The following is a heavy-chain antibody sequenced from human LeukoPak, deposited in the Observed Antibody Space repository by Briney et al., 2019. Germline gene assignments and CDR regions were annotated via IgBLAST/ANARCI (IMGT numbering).Heavy chain of an antibody. CDR2: IYYSGST. CDR1: GGSISSGGYY. Sequence: SETLSLTCTVSGGSISSGGYYWSWIRQHPGKGLEWIGYIYYSGSTYYNPSLKSRVTISVDTSKNQFSLKLSSVTAADMAVYYCARDFAYYYDSSGLNAFDIWGQGTMVTVSS. V-gene: IGHV4-31*03. D-gene: IGHD3-22*01. CDR3: ARDFAYYYDSSGLNAFDI. J-gene: IGHJ3*02.